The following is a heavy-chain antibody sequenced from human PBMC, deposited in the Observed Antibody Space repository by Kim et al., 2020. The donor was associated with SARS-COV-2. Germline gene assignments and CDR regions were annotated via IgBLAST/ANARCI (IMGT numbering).Heavy chain of an antibody. D-gene: IGHD3-9*01. Sequence: SVQGRFTISRDTAKNSLYLQMNSLRAEDTAVYCCARGGPTYDDILTGTAYWGQGTLVAVSS. J-gene: IGHJ4*02. CDR3: ARGGPTYDDILTGTAY. V-gene: IGHV3-21*01.